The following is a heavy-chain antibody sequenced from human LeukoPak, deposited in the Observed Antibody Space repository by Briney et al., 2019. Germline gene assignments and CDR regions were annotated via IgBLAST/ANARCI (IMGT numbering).Heavy chain of an antibody. CDR3: ARARRVGYSNWDY. D-gene: IGHD5-24*01. CDR1: GFTFSSYW. V-gene: IGHV3-74*01. CDR2: INSDGSST. J-gene: IGHJ4*02. Sequence: GGSLRLSCAASGFTFSSYWMHWVRQDPGKGLVWVSRINSDGSSTSYADSVKGRFTISRDNAKNTLYLQMNSLRVDDTAVYYCARARRVGYSNWDYWGQGTLVTVSS.